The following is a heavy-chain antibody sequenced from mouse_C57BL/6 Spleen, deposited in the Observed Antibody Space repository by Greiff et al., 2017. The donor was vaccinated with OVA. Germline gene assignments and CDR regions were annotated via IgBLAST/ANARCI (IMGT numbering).Heavy chain of an antibody. Sequence: QVQLQQPGAELVLPGASVKLSCKASGYTFTSYWMHWVKQRPGQGLEWIGEIDPSDSYTNYNQKFKGKSTLTVDKSSSTAYMQLSSLTSEDSAVYYCASHSNYPYYFDYWGQGTTLTVSS. D-gene: IGHD2-5*01. CDR3: ASHSNYPYYFDY. CDR2: IDPSDSYT. CDR1: GYTFTSYW. V-gene: IGHV1-69*01. J-gene: IGHJ2*01.